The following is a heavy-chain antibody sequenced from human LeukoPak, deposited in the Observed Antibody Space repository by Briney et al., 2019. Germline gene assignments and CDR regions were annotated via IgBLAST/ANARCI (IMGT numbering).Heavy chain of an antibody. CDR3: AREIGSGTNWFDP. D-gene: IGHD3-10*01. J-gene: IGHJ5*02. CDR2: INHSGST. V-gene: IGHV4-34*01. CDR1: GGSFSGYY. Sequence: PSETLSLTCAVYGGSFSGYYWSWIRQPPGKGLEWIGEINHSGSTNYNPSLKSRVTISVDTSKNQFSLRLSSVTAADTAVYYCAREIGSGTNWFDPWGQGTLVTVSS.